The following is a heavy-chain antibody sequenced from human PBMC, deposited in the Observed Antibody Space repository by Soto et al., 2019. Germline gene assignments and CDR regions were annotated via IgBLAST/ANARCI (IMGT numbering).Heavy chain of an antibody. Sequence: QVQLVQSGAEVKKPGSSVKVSCKASGGTFISYAISWLRQAPGQGVEWIGGFIPSFGTANYAQKFQGRVTITADESTSTAYMELSSLRSADTAVYYCARFEVAYGDKWGQGTLVTVSS. CDR3: ARFEVAYGDK. D-gene: IGHD4-17*01. CDR1: GGTFISYA. V-gene: IGHV1-69*01. CDR2: FIPSFGTA. J-gene: IGHJ4*02.